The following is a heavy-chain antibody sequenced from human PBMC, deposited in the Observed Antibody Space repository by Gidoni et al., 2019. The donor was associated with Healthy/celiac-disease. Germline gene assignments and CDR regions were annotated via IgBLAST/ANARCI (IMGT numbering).Heavy chain of an antibody. Sequence: QVQLVQSGAEVKKPGASVQAPCKASGYTFPGYYIPWVRQSAGQGLEWMGWINPNSGGTKYAQKFQGRVTMTRGTSISPAYMELSGLTSDDTAVYYCAREDTAMAVDYWGQGTLVTVSS. J-gene: IGHJ4*02. D-gene: IGHD5-18*01. CDR1: GYTFPGYY. CDR2: INPNSGGT. CDR3: AREDTAMAVDY. V-gene: IGHV1-2*02.